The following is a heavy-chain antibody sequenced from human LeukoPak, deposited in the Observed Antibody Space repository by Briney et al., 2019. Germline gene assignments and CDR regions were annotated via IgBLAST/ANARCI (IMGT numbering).Heavy chain of an antibody. D-gene: IGHD4-23*01. CDR3: ANSPRGTEYFHH. Sequence: PSETLSLTCTVSGDSVSSYYWSWIRQPPGKGLEWIGYINYSGSTNYNPSLKSRVTISGDTSKNPFSLKLSSVTAADTAVYYCANSPRGTEYFHHWGQGSLVTVSS. J-gene: IGHJ1*01. CDR1: GDSVSSYY. V-gene: IGHV4-59*08. CDR2: INYSGST.